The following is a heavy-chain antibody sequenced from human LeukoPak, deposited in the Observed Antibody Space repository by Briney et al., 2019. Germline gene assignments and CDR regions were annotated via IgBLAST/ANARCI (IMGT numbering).Heavy chain of an antibody. Sequence: GGSLRLSCAASGFTVSSNYMSWVRQAPGKGLEWVSEIYSDGSTYYAASVEGRFSISRDNSKNTVYLQMNSLRAEDTAVYYCARELRENGVFDIWGQGTMVTVSS. D-gene: IGHD1-1*01. J-gene: IGHJ3*02. CDR1: GFTVSSNY. V-gene: IGHV3-53*01. CDR3: ARELRENGVFDI. CDR2: IYSDGST.